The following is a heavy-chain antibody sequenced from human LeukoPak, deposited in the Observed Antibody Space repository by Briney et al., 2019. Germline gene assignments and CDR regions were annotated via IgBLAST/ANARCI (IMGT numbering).Heavy chain of an antibody. D-gene: IGHD2-15*01. Sequence: GGSLRLSCAASGFTFSYYSMNWVRQAPGKGLEWVSSISSSSSYIYYADSVRGRFTISRDNAKNSLYLQMNSLRADDTSVYYCARAKVVAATDDAFDIWGQGTMVTVSS. CDR2: ISSSSSYI. J-gene: IGHJ3*02. V-gene: IGHV3-21*01. CDR1: GFTFSYYS. CDR3: ARAKVVAATDDAFDI.